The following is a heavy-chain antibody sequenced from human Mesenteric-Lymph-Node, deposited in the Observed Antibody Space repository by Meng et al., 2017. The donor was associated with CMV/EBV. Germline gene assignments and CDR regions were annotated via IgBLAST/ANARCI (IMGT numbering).Heavy chain of an antibody. Sequence: GGSLRLSCAASGFTFSSYSMNWVRQAPGKGPEWISYINSAGGIVSYADSVRGRFTISRDNTKNSLYLQMNSLRAEDTAVYYCASTLKNYELGVWGQGTTVTVSS. CDR1: GFTFSSYS. D-gene: IGHD3-3*01. CDR3: ASTLKNYELGV. V-gene: IGHV3-48*04. J-gene: IGHJ6*02. CDR2: INSAGGIV.